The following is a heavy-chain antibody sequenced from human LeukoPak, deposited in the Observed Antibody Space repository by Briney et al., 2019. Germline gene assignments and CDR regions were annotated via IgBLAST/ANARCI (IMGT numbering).Heavy chain of an antibody. CDR2: INWNGGST. V-gene: IGHV3-20*04. D-gene: IGHD3-16*01. CDR1: GFTFDDYG. CDR3: ARGKFGGVMGPFDY. Sequence: GGSLRLSCAASGFTFDDYGMSWVRQAPGKGLEWVSGINWNGGSTGYADSVKGRFTISRDNAKNSLYLQMNSLRAEDTALYYCARGKFGGVMGPFDYWGQGTLVTVSS. J-gene: IGHJ4*02.